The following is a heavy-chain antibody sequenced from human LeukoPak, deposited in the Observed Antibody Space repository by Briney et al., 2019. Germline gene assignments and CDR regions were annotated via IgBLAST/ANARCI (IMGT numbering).Heavy chain of an antibody. J-gene: IGHJ3*02. CDR1: GDSVSSNSVA. CDR2: TYYRSQGYN. V-gene: IGHV6-1*01. Sequence: SQTLSLTCVIFGDSVSSNSVAWNWIRQSPSRGLEWLGRTYYRSQGYNDYAGSVRSRITINPDTSKNQISLQLNTVTPEDTAVYYCARDTVTTEGFDIWGRGTLVTVSS. D-gene: IGHD4-17*01. CDR3: ARDTVTTEGFDI.